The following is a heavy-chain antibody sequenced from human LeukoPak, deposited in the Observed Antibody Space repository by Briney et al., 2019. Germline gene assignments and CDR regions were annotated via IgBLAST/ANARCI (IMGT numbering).Heavy chain of an antibody. CDR3: ASRGGVYFVWFYY. Sequence: SAASISSSNSYSGWIRQAPGKGLEWVSYISGSGSTIYYADSVKGRFTISRDNAKNSLYLQLNSLRTEETAVYYCASRGGVYFVWFYYWGQGTLVTVSS. CDR2: ISGSGSTI. V-gene: IGHV3-11*04. D-gene: IGHD3-9*01. CDR1: ISSSNSY. J-gene: IGHJ4*02.